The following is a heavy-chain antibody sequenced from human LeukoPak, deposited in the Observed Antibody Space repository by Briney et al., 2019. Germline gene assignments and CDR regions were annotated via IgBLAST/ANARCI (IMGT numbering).Heavy chain of an antibody. CDR1: AYTFISDY. V-gene: IGHV1-2*02. D-gene: IGHD2-15*01. J-gene: IGHJ4*02. CDR3: ARDLSGTTQALFDY. CDR2: INPNSGGT. Sequence: ASVKVSCKASAYTFISDYVHWVRQAPGQGLEWMGWINPNSGGTDYAQKFQGRVTMTRDTSISTAYMELSRLRSDDTAVYYCARDLSGTTQALFDYWGQGTLVTVSS.